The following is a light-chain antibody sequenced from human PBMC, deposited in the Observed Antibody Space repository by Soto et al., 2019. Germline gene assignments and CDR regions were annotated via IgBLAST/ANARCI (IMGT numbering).Light chain of an antibody. CDR1: QRFGSTT. V-gene: IGKV3-20*01. J-gene: IGKJ1*01. Sequence: EIGLTQSQATLSLSPGERGTLSCRARQRFGSTTLAWYHQNPGQAPRLLIYSTSSRATGILDRFSGSGSGTDFTLTISRLEPEEFAVYYCQQYGNSPWTFGQGTKVAIK. CDR2: STS. CDR3: QQYGNSPWT.